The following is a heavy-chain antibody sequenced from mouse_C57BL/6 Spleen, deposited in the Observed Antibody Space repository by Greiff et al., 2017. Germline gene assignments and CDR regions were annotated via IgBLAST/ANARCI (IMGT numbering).Heavy chain of an antibody. J-gene: IGHJ2*01. CDR3: TRSRGYFDY. CDR2: IDPETGGT. CDR1: GYTFTDYE. V-gene: IGHV1-15*01. Sequence: VQLQQSGAELVRPGASVTLSCKASGYTFTDYEMHWVKQTPVHDLEWIGAIDPETGGTAYNQKFKGKAILTADKSSSTAYMELRSLTSEDSAVYYWTRSRGYFDYWGQGTTLTVSS.